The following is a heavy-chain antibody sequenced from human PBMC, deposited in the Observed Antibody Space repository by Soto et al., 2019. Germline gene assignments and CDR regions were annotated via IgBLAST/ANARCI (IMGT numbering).Heavy chain of an antibody. Sequence: PGGSLRLSCAASGLSFVDAWMNWVRQAPGKGLEWVGRIRSYPAGGTTDYATPVKGRFSISRDDSKNTVYLQMSSLKTDDTAVYYCSAELPGGYRDLFDYCGQGAFVTVSS. CDR1: GLSFVDAW. CDR3: SAELPGGYRDLFDY. CDR2: IRSYPAGGTT. D-gene: IGHD6-25*01. V-gene: IGHV3-15*07. J-gene: IGHJ4*02.